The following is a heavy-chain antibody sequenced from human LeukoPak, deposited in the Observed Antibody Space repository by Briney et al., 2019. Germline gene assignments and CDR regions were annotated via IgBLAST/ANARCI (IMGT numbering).Heavy chain of an antibody. CDR3: ARRYFDL. J-gene: IGHJ2*01. Sequence: PGGSLRLSCTASGFTFGDYSMTWFRQAPGKGLEWVANIKQDGTEKWYVDSVKGRFTISRDNAKNSLYLQMNSLRAEDTAVYYCARRYFDLWGRGTLVTVSS. V-gene: IGHV3-7*03. CDR2: IKQDGTEK. CDR1: GFTFGDYS.